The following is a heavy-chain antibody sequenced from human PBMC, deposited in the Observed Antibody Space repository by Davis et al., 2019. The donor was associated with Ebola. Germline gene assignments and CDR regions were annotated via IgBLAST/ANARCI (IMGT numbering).Heavy chain of an antibody. CDR3: ARDDVNGMDV. CDR2: IYYSGST. V-gene: IGHV4-61*01. Sequence: MPSETLSLTCTVSGASISSSFYWNWIRQPPGKGLEWIGYIYYSGSTNYNPSLKSRVTISVDTSKNQFSLKLSSVTAADTAVYYCARDDVNGMDVWGQGTTVTVSS. J-gene: IGHJ6*02. CDR1: GASISSSFY.